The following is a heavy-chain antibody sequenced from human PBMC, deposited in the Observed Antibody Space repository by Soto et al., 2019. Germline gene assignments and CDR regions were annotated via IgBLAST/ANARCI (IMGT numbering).Heavy chain of an antibody. CDR1: GGSISSSSYY. CDR3: ARDHSSSWYNWFDP. CDR2: IYYSGST. V-gene: IGHV4-39*07. D-gene: IGHD6-13*01. Sequence: SETLSLTCTVSGGSISSSSYYWGWIRQPPGKGLEWIGSIYYSGSTYYNPSLKSRVTISVDTSKNQFSLKLSSVTAADTSVYYGARDHSSSWYNWFDPFGQGTLVTVSS. J-gene: IGHJ5*02.